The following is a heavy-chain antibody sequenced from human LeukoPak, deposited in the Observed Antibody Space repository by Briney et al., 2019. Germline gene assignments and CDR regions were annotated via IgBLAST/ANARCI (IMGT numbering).Heavy chain of an antibody. V-gene: IGHV4-59*01. J-gene: IGHJ4*02. D-gene: IGHD3-22*01. CDR2: IYYSGST. Sequence: SETLSLTCTVSGGSISSYYWSWIRQPPEKGLEWIGYIYYSGSTNYNPSLKSRVTISVDTSKNQFSLKLSSVTAADTAVYYCARGGYYYDSSGCFDYWGQGTLVTVSS. CDR3: ARGGYYYDSSGCFDY. CDR1: GGSISSYY.